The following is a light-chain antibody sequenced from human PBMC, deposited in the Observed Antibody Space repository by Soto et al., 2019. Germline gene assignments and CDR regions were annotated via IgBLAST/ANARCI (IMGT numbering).Light chain of an antibody. Sequence: EILLTQSPATLSLSAWERSTLSCMASQSVSTYLAWYQQRPGQAPRLLLYVASYRATDIPPRFSVSGTGTDFTLTISSLEPEDFAFSYWQQRRSWPPKITFGQGTRLEIK. CDR3: QQRRSWPPKIT. V-gene: IGKV3-11*01. J-gene: IGKJ5*01. CDR1: QSVSTY. CDR2: VAS.